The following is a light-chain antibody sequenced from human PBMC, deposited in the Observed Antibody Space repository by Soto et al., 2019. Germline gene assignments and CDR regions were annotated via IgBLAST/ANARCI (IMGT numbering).Light chain of an antibody. Sequence: QSVLTQPPSVSGAPGQRVTISCTGSSSNIGAGYDVHWYQQLPGTAPKLLIYGNSNRPSGVPDRFPGSKSGTSAPLAITGIQAEDEADYYCQSYDSSLSVSFGTGTKVTVL. CDR3: QSYDSSLSVS. V-gene: IGLV1-40*01. J-gene: IGLJ1*01. CDR2: GNS. CDR1: SSNIGAGYD.